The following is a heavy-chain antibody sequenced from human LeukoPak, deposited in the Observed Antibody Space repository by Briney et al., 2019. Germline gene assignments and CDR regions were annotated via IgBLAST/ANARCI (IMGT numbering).Heavy chain of an antibody. D-gene: IGHD3-10*01. CDR1: GGSISSGDYY. V-gene: IGHV4-30-4*08. J-gene: IGHJ3*02. Sequence: SEALSLTCTVSGGSISSGDYYWSWIRQPPGKCLEWIGYIYYSGSTYYNPSLKSRVTISVDTSKNQFSLKLSSVTAADTAVYYCARDHLWFGDAFDIWGQGTMVTVSS. CDR3: ARDHLWFGDAFDI. CDR2: IYYSGST.